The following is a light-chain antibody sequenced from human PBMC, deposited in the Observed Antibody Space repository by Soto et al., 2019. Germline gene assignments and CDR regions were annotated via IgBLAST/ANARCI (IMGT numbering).Light chain of an antibody. V-gene: IGKV3-20*01. CDR2: GAS. J-gene: IGKJ1*01. Sequence: EIALTQSPGTLSLSPGERATLSCRASQSVSSSYLAWYQQKPGQAPRLLIYGASSRATGIPDRFSGSGSGTDFTLTISRLEPEDSEVYYCQQYCSSPQTLGQWTKVDTK. CDR1: QSVSSSY. CDR3: QQYCSSPQT.